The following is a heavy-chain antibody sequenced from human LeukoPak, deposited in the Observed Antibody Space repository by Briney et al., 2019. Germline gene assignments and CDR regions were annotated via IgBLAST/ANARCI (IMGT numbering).Heavy chain of an antibody. CDR3: ARDLMARYCSGGSCPIGWFDP. CDR2: IYHSGST. V-gene: IGHV4-30-2*01. CDR1: GGSISSGGYS. J-gene: IGHJ5*02. Sequence: SRTLSLTCAVSGGSISSGGYSWSWIRQPPGKGLEWIGYIYHSGSTYYNPSLKSRVTISVDRSKNQFSLKLSSVTAADTAVYYCARDLMARYCSGGSCPIGWFDPLGPGNPGHRLL. D-gene: IGHD2-15*01.